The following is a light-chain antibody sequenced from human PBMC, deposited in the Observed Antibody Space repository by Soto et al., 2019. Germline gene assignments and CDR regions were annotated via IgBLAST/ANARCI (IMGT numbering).Light chain of an antibody. CDR2: DAS. CDR1: QSVKSY. J-gene: IGKJ4*01. Sequence: ENVLTQSPVTLSLSPGERATLSCRASQSVKSYLAWYQQKPGQAPRLLIYDASNRAAGIPARFSGSGSGTDFTPTTSSLDPEDFAVYYCQDRSSWPPGLTFGGGTKVEIK. V-gene: IGKV3-11*01. CDR3: QDRSSWPPGLT.